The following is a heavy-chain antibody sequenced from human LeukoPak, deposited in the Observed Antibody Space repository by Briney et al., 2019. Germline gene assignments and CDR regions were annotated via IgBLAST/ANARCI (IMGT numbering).Heavy chain of an antibody. Sequence: SETLSLTCTVSGGSISSSSYYWGWIRQPPGKGLEWIGSIYYSGSTYYNPSLKSRVTISVDTSKNQFSLKLSSVTAADTAVYYCARDPGGLLGYYYYYMDVWGKGTTVTVSS. J-gene: IGHJ6*03. V-gene: IGHV4-39*07. CDR3: ARDPGGLLGYYYYYMDV. CDR1: GGSISSSSYY. D-gene: IGHD3-10*01. CDR2: IYYSGST.